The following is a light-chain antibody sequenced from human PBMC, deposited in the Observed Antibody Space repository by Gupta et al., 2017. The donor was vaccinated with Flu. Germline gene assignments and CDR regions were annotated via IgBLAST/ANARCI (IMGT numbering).Light chain of an antibody. CDR1: SLRNSY. CDR2: AKN. V-gene: IGLV3-19*01. CDR3: YSPDTTNNNNVV. Sequence: SSELTQDPAVSVALGQTVRITCQGASLRNSYASWYQQKPGQAPVLVIYAKNIRPPGNPDRFSCSTSGDTAASITTTAQAEEEADDYYYSPDTTNNNNVVFGGGTKMTVL. J-gene: IGLJ2*01.